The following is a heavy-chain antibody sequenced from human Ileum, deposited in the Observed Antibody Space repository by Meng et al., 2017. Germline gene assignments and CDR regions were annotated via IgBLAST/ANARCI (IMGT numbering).Heavy chain of an antibody. Sequence: QVPVPRLVKPSDTLPLTCTVSGGSISSSYWRCIRQPAGKGLEWIGRIYTSGSTNYNPSLKSRVTMSVDTSKNQFSLKLSSVTAADTAVYYCARDVVPTVTYYYNWFDPWGQGTLVTVSS. CDR3: ARDVVPTVTYYYNWFDP. J-gene: IGHJ5*02. CDR2: IYTSGST. D-gene: IGHD4-17*01. V-gene: IGHV4-4*07. CDR1: GGSISSSY.